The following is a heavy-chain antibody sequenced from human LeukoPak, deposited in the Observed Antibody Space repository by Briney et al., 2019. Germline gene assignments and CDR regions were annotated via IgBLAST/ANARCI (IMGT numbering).Heavy chain of an antibody. CDR2: ISYDGSNK. CDR1: GFTFSSYA. V-gene: IGHV3-30-3*01. CDR3: ARGLSYDSSGYYYFRNDAFDI. D-gene: IGHD3-22*01. Sequence: PGGSLGLSCAASGFTFSSYAMHWVRQAPGKGLEWVAVISYDGSNKYYADSVKGRFTISRDNSKNTLYLQMNSLRAEDTAVYYCARGLSYDSSGYYYFRNDAFDIWGQGTMVTVSS. J-gene: IGHJ3*02.